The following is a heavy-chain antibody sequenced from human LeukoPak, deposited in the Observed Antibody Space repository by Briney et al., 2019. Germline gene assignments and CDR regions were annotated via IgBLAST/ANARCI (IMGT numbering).Heavy chain of an antibody. D-gene: IGHD3-22*01. Sequence: ASVKVSCKASGGTLSSYTISWVRQAPVQGLEWMGRIIPILGIANYAQKFQGRVTITADKSTSTAYMELSSLRSEDTAVYYCAREGYYYDSSGYYNSWGQGTLVTVSS. J-gene: IGHJ4*02. CDR1: GGTLSSYT. CDR2: IIPILGIA. V-gene: IGHV1-69*04. CDR3: AREGYYYDSSGYYNS.